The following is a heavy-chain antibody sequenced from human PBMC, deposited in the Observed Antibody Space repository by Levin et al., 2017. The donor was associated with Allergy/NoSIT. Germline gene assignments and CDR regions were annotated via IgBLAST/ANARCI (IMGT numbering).Heavy chain of an antibody. CDR1: GDSVSRNNAA. J-gene: IGHJ6*02. Sequence: SQTLSFTCAISGDSVSRNNAAWNWIRQSPSRGLEWLGRTYYRSKWYNDYAESVKSRITINPDTSKNQFSLHLNSVTPEDTAVYYCASDDGRSADYGMDVWGQGTTVTVSS. CDR3: ASDDGRSADYGMDV. CDR2: TYYRSKWYN. D-gene: IGHD3/OR15-3a*01. V-gene: IGHV6-1*01.